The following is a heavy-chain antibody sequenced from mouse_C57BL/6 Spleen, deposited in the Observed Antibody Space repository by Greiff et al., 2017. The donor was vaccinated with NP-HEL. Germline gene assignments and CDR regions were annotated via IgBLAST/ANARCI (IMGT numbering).Heavy chain of an antibody. V-gene: IGHV1-64*01. Sequence: QVQLQQPGAELVKPGASVKLSCKASGYTFTSYWMHWVKQRPGQGLEWIGMIHPNSGSTNYNEKFKSKATLTVDKSSSTAYMQLSRLTSEDSAVYYCARSNYDYGFAYWGQGTLVTVSA. CDR1: GYTFTSYW. CDR3: ARSNYDYGFAY. CDR2: IHPNSGST. D-gene: IGHD2-4*01. J-gene: IGHJ3*01.